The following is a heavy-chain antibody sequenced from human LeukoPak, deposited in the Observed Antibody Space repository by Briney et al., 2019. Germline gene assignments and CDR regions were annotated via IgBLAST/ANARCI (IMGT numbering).Heavy chain of an antibody. D-gene: IGHD2-15*01. Sequence: GGSLRLSCAASGFTFSSYSMNWVRQAPGKGLEWVSYISSSSSTIYYADSVKGRFTISRDNAKNSLYLQMNSLRAEDTAVYYCARDHRDCSGGSCYSLYYYYYMGVWGKGTTVTVSS. J-gene: IGHJ6*03. CDR2: ISSSSSTI. V-gene: IGHV3-48*01. CDR3: ARDHRDCSGGSCYSLYYYYYMGV. CDR1: GFTFSSYS.